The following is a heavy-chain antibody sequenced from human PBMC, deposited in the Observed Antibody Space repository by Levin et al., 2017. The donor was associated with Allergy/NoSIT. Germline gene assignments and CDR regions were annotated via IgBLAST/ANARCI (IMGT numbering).Heavy chain of an antibody. V-gene: IGHV3-49*04. Sequence: GGSLRLSCTASGFTFGDYAMSWVRQAPGKGLEWVGFIRSKAYGGTTEYAASVKGRFTISRDDSKSIAYLQMNSLKTEDTAVYYCTRDYYDSSGYYWYFDLWGRGTLVTVSS. CDR1: GFTFGDYA. D-gene: IGHD3-22*01. J-gene: IGHJ2*01. CDR3: TRDYYDSSGYYWYFDL. CDR2: IRSKAYGGTT.